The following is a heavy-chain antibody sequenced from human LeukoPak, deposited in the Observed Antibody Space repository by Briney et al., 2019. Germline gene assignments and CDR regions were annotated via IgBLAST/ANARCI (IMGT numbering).Heavy chain of an antibody. CDR3: ARGGRGYSYGFDY. J-gene: IGHJ4*02. Sequence: GASVKVSCKASGYTFTGYYMHWVRQAPGQGLEWMGWINPNSGGTNCAQKFQGRVTITRDTSISTAYMELSSLRSDDTAVYYCARGGRGYSYGFDYWGQGTLVTVSS. CDR1: GYTFTGYY. D-gene: IGHD5-18*01. V-gene: IGHV1-2*02. CDR2: INPNSGGT.